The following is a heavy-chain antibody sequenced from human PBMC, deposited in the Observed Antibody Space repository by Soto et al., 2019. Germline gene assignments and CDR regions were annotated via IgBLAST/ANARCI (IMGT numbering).Heavy chain of an antibody. Sequence: DVQLLESGGGLVQPGGSLRLTCAASGSTLSNYAMSWVRQAPGQGLEWVSVVSGHSRSIYYADSVRGRFTISRDNSKNTLYRQMNSLRVEDTAVDHGAKHNPSRAHTSGWNDWFDTWGQGTLVTVSS. V-gene: IGHV3-23*01. D-gene: IGHD6-19*01. CDR1: GSTLSNYA. CDR2: VSGHSRSI. CDR3: AKHNPSRAHTSGWNDWFDT. J-gene: IGHJ5*02.